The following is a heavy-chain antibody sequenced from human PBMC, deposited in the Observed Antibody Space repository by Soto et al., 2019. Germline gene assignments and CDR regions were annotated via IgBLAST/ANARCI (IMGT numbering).Heavy chain of an antibody. Sequence: QVQVQQWGAGLLKPSETLSLSCAVSGVSSSGYYWSWIRQPPGKGLEWVGEVNHSGTTHYSPSLKRRVTISVDTSRNQFSLRLTSVTAADTAIYYCAFGNTFYYYYMDVWGKGTTVTVSS. CDR2: VNHSGTT. J-gene: IGHJ6*03. V-gene: IGHV4-34*01. D-gene: IGHD2-2*02. CDR3: AFGNTFYYYYMDV. CDR1: GVSSSGYY.